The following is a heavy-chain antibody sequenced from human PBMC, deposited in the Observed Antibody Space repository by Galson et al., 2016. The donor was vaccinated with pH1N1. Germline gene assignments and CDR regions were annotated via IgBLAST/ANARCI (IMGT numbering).Heavy chain of an antibody. Sequence: SVKVSCKASGVTFNSYAITWVRQAPGQGLEWMGRMVPILGISNYAQKFQGRVTITADKSRSTAYMELSSLKSEDTAVYFCARARGHAAMDPFDFWGQGTLVTVS. J-gene: IGHJ4*02. CDR2: MVPILGIS. CDR1: GVTFNSYA. V-gene: IGHV1-69*04. D-gene: IGHD2-2*01. CDR3: ARARGHAAMDPFDF.